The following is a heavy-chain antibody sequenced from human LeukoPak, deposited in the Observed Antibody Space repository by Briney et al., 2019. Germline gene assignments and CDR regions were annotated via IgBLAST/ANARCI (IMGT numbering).Heavy chain of an antibody. CDR3: ARNVTAGFFDY. J-gene: IGHJ4*02. D-gene: IGHD1-1*01. CDR2: IYHSWGI. CDR1: GSSITSNYF. Sequence: SETLSLTCAVSGSSITSNYFWAWFRQPPGKGLEWIATIYHSWGIYFNPSLKRRVSISLDPSNNQFFLKLASVTAPDTAIYYCARNVTAGFFDYWGQGILITVSS. V-gene: IGHV4-38-2*01.